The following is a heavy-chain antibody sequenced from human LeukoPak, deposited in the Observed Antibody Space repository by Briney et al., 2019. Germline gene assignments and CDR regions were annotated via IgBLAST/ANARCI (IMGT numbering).Heavy chain of an antibody. CDR1: GGSISSYY. D-gene: IGHD3-10*01. V-gene: IGHV4-4*07. CDR3: ARGEGGSGSYYYYVDV. CDR2: IYRSGST. J-gene: IGHJ6*02. Sequence: PSETLFLTCTVSGGSISSYYWSWIRQPAGKGLEWIGRIYRSGSTNYNPSLKSRVTMSVDTSKNQFSLKLSSVTAADTAVYYCARGEGGSGSYYYYVDVWGQGTTVTVSS.